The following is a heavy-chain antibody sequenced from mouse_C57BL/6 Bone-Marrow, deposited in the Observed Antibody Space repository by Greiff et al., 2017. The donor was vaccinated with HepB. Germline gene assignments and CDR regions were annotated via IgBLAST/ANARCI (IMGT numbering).Heavy chain of an antibody. CDR3: ARLWDDGYYFFYAMDY. D-gene: IGHD2-3*01. Sequence: VQLQQSGPELVKPGASVKIPCKASGYTFTDYNMDWVKQSHGKSLEWIGDINPNNGGTIYNQKFKGKATLTVDKSSSTAYMELRSLTSEDTAVYYCARLWDDGYYFFYAMDYWGQGTSVTVSS. J-gene: IGHJ4*01. CDR2: INPNNGGT. V-gene: IGHV1-18*01. CDR1: GYTFTDYN.